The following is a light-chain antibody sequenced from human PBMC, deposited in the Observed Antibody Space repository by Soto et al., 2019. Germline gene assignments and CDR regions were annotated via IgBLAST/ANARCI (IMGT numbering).Light chain of an antibody. V-gene: IGLV4-69*01. J-gene: IGLJ3*02. Sequence: QSVLTQSPSASASLGASVKLTCTLSSGHSSYAIAWHQQQPEKGPRYLTKLNSDGSHSKGDGIPDRFSGSSSGAERYLTITSLQSEDEADYYCQTWGTGINNWVFGGGTKVTVL. CDR1: SGHSSYA. CDR3: QTWGTGINNWV. CDR2: LNSDGSH.